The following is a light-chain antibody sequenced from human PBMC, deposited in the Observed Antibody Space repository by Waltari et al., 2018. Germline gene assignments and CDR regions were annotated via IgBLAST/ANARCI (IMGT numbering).Light chain of an antibody. CDR2: RDS. Sequence: SYKVTQPPSVSVSPGQTATITFSGDDLGEKYTCWYQQKPGQPPKLIIYRDSQRPSGIPERFSGSNAGKTATLTISGTQAMDEADYHCQAWDTTSLEYVFGTGTKLTVL. V-gene: IGLV3-1*01. CDR1: DLGEKY. CDR3: QAWDTTSLEYV. J-gene: IGLJ1*01.